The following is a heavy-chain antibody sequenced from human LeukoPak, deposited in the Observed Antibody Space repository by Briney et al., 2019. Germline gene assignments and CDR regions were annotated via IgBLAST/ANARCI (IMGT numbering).Heavy chain of an antibody. CDR3: ARGTVYYYDSSGYFDY. J-gene: IGHJ4*02. D-gene: IGHD3-22*01. Sequence: PGGSLRLSCAASGFIFSSYSMNWVRQAPGKGLEWVSYISSSSSTIYYADSVKGRFTISRDNAKNSLYLQMNSLRAEDTAVYYCARGTVYYYDSSGYFDYWGQGTLVTVSS. CDR2: ISSSSSTI. CDR1: GFIFSSYS. V-gene: IGHV3-48*01.